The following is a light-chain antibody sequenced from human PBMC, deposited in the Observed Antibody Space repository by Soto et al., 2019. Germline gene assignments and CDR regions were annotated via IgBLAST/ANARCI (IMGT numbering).Light chain of an antibody. CDR1: SSNIGSNY. CDR2: REY. CDR3: AAWDDSLSDAV. Sequence: QSVLTQPPSASGTPGQRVTISCSGSSSNIGSNYVYWYQQLPGTAPKLLIYREYHRPSGVPDRFSGSKSGTSASLAISGLRSEDDADYYCAAWDDSLSDAVFGGGTQLTVL. V-gene: IGLV1-47*01. J-gene: IGLJ7*01.